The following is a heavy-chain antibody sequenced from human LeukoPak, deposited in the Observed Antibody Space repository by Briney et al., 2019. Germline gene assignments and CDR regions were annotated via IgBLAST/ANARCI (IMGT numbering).Heavy chain of an antibody. CDR1: GYTFTSYD. CDR3: ARRPFSTPKGFRTSCCHFDY. J-gene: IGHJ4*02. CDR2: MNPNSGNT. V-gene: IGHV1-8*01. Sequence: GASVKLSCKASGYTFTSYDINWVRQATGQGLEWMGWMNPNSGNTGYAQKFQGRVTMTRNTSISTAYMELSRLRSEDTAVYYCARRPFSTPKGFRTSCCHFDYWGQGTLVTVSS. D-gene: IGHD2-2*01.